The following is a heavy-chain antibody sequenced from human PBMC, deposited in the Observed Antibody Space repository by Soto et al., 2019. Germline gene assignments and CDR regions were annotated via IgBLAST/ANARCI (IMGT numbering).Heavy chain of an antibody. D-gene: IGHD3-10*01. CDR2: INSDGSST. V-gene: IGHV3-74*01. J-gene: IGHJ5*02. Sequence: EVQLVESGGGLVQPGGSLRLSCAASGFTFSSYWMHWVRQAPGKGLVWVSRINSDGSSTSYADSVKGRFTISRDNAKNTLYLQMNSLRAEDTAVYYCARARITSGGSGSYYNVGWFDPWGQGTLVTVSS. CDR3: ARARITSGGSGSYYNVGWFDP. CDR1: GFTFSSYW.